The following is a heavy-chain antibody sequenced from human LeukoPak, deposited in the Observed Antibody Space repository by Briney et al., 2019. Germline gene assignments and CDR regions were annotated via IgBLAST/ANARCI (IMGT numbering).Heavy chain of an antibody. CDR1: GFTFSSYG. J-gene: IGHJ4*02. V-gene: IGHV3-30*02. CDR2: IRCDGSNK. Sequence: GGSLRLSCAASGFTFSSYGMHWVRQAPGKGLEWVAFIRCDGSNKYYADSVKGRFTISRDNSKNTLYLQMNSLRAEDTAVYYCAKERVVVIKEPVFDYWGQGSLVTVSS. D-gene: IGHD3-22*01. CDR3: AKERVVVIKEPVFDY.